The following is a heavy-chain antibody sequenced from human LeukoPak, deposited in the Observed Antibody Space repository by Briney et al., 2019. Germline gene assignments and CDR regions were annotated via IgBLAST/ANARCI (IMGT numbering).Heavy chain of an antibody. J-gene: IGHJ4*02. CDR1: GFTFSSYS. CDR3: AKDHYYFDY. CDR2: ISSSGSNK. V-gene: IGHV3-48*01. Sequence: GGSLRLSCAASGFTFSSYSMTWVRQAPGKGLEWVSYISSSGSNKHYADSVKGRFTISRDNSKNTLYLQMNSLRAEDTAVYYCAKDHYYFDYWGQGTLVTVSS.